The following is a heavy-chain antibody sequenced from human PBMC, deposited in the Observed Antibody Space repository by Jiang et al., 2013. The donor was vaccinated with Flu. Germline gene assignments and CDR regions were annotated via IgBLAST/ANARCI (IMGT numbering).Heavy chain of an antibody. V-gene: IGHV4-34*01. CDR3: ARHPLGYCSTTSCSFADY. J-gene: IGHJ4*02. Sequence: LLKPSETLSLTCAVYGGSFSGYFWSWIRQPPGKGLEWIGEIDHGGSTSYNTSLNSRVTISVDTSKNQFSLQLTSVTAADTAVYYCARHPLGYCSTTSCSFADYWGQGTLVTVSS. CDR1: GGSFSGYF. D-gene: IGHD2-2*01. CDR2: IDHGGST.